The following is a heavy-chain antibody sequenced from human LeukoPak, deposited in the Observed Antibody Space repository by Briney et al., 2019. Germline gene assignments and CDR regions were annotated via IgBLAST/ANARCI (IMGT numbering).Heavy chain of an antibody. CDR1: GYIFTNYW. CDR3: TRQTVSGYYNTASDY. J-gene: IGHJ4*02. Sequence: GESLKISCRGSGYIFTNYWIGWVRQMPGKGLEWMGIVYPGDSDTRYSPSFQGQVTMSADKSISTAYLQWSSLKASDTAIYYCTRQTVSGYYNTASDYWGQGTLVTVSS. CDR2: VYPGDSDT. V-gene: IGHV5-51*01. D-gene: IGHD3-10*01.